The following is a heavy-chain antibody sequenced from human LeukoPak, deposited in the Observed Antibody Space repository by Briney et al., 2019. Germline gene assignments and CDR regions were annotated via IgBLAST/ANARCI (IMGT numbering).Heavy chain of an antibody. Sequence: WVSLRLSCAASGFTFSNYAMRWVRQAPGKGLEWVSSISPSGDSTYYADSVKGRFTISRDNSKNTLYLQMNSLRAEDTALYYCADSNYLYPVDYWGQGTLVTVSS. CDR3: ADSNYLYPVDY. J-gene: IGHJ4*02. V-gene: IGHV3-23*01. CDR2: ISPSGDST. CDR1: GFTFSNYA. D-gene: IGHD4-11*01.